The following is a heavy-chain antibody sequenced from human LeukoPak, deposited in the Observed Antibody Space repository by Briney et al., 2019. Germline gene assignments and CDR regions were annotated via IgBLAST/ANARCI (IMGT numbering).Heavy chain of an antibody. D-gene: IGHD1-26*01. CDR1: GYTFTGYY. V-gene: IGHV1-2*02. Sequence: ASVKVSCKASGYTFTGYYMHWVRQAPGQGLEWMGWISPNSGGTNYAQKFQGRVTMTRDTSISTAYMELSRLRSDDTAVYYCAREVGATPRGWFDPWGQGTLVTVSS. CDR3: AREVGATPRGWFDP. CDR2: ISPNSGGT. J-gene: IGHJ5*02.